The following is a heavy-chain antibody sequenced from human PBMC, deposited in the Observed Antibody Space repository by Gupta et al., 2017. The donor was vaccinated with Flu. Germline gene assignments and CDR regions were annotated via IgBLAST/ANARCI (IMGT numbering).Heavy chain of an antibody. D-gene: IGHD1-1*01. CDR3: ARVEARRLNYLDY. Sequence: RQTAGEGLEWFSYILASSGTIYYADAVKGRFSISRDNAKNTLYLQMDSLRAEDTAVYYCARVEARRLNYLDYWGQGTLLTVSS. J-gene: IGHJ4*02. V-gene: IGHV3-48*01. CDR2: ILASSGTI.